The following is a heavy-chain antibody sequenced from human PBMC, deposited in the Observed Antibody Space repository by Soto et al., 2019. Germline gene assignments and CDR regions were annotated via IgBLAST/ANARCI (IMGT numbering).Heavy chain of an antibody. Sequence: QVQLVQSGAEVKKPGSSVKVSCKASGGTFSTYAVTWVRQAPGQGLEWMGGIIPNDGTTTYTQKFQDRLTITADAPTTTAYMQLSSLRSDDTAVYYCVRGGDRTDYWGQGTLVTVSS. CDR2: IIPNDGTT. V-gene: IGHV1-69*12. CDR3: VRGGDRTDY. CDR1: GGTFSTYA. D-gene: IGHD2-21*02. J-gene: IGHJ4*02.